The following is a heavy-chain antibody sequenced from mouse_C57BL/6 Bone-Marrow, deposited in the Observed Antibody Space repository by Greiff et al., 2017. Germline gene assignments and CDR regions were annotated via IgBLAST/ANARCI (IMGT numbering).Heavy chain of an antibody. CDR1: GFTFSDYY. D-gene: IGHD2-14*01. Sequence: EVKLMESGGGLVQPGGSLKLSCAASGFTFSDYYMYWVRQTPEKRLEWVAYISNGGGSTYYPDTVKGRFTISRDNAKNTLYLQMSRLKSEDTAMYYCARQGTRTDFDYWGQGTTLTVSS. CDR3: ARQGTRTDFDY. V-gene: IGHV5-12*01. J-gene: IGHJ2*01. CDR2: ISNGGGST.